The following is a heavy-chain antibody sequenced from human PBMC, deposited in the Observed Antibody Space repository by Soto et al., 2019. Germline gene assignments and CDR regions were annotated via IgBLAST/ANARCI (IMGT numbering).Heavy chain of an antibody. J-gene: IGHJ2*01. CDR2: IHYSGGT. Sequence: IGYHRSIIRQPPGKGLEWIGGIHYSGGTYYNPSLKSRVTMSVDTSKNQFSLKLSSVTAADTAVYYCARGTGYWYCDLWGRRTLVTVSS. CDR1: IGYH. CDR3: ARGTGYWYCDL. V-gene: IGHV4-39*01. D-gene: IGHD1-1*01.